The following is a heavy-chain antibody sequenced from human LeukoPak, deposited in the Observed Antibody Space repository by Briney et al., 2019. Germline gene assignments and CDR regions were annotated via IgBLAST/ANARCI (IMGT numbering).Heavy chain of an antibody. J-gene: IGHJ4*02. V-gene: IGHV4-59*12. CDR3: ARVRLWTYYFDY. CDR2: IYYSGST. D-gene: IGHD2/OR15-2a*01. CDR1: GGSISSYY. Sequence: SETLSLTCTVSGGSISSYYWSWIRQPPGKGLEWIGYIYYSGSTNYNPSLKSRVTISVDTSKNQFSLKLSSVTAADTAVYYCARVRLWTYYFDYWGQGTLVTVSS.